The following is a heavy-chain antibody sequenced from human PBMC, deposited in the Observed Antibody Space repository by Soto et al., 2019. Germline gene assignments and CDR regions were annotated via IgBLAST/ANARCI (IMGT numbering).Heavy chain of an antibody. CDR1: GDSVSSDNYY. Sequence: QVQLQESGPGLVKPSETLSLTCTVSGDSVSSDNYYWTWIRQPPGKGLEWIGYIYSSGSTNYNPSLKSRVTISLDRSRNHFSLRFTSVTAADTAVYYCARDIRGYSRAFDYWGQGTLVTVSS. D-gene: IGHD5-18*01. J-gene: IGHJ4*02. CDR3: ARDIRGYSRAFDY. CDR2: IYSSGST. V-gene: IGHV4-61*03.